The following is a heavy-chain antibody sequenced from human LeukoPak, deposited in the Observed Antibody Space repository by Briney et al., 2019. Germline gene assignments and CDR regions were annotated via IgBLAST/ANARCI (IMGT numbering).Heavy chain of an antibody. CDR1: GGSFSGYY. V-gene: IGHV4-34*01. CDR3: ELLGITIFGEVRT. CDR2: INHSGST. J-gene: IGHJ5*02. D-gene: IGHD3-3*01. Sequence: PSETLPLTCAVYGGSFSGYYWGWIRQPPRKGLEWIGEINHSGSTNYNPSLKSRVTISVDTSKNQFSLKLSSVTAADTAVYYCELLGITIFGEVRTWGQGTLVTVSS.